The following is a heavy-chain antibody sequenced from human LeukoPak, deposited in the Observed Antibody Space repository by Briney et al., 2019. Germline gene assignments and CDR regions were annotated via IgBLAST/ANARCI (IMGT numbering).Heavy chain of an antibody. J-gene: IGHJ4*02. V-gene: IGHV4-61*02. CDR1: GGSISSGRYY. CDR3: AIDDSSSSMFDC. D-gene: IGHD6-6*01. CDR2: IYTSGST. Sequence: SQTLSLTCTFSGGSISSGRYYWSWIRQPAGKGLEWIGRIYTSGSTNYNPSLKRRVTISVDTSKNQFSLKLSSVTAADRAVYYCAIDDSSSSMFDCWREGTLVTVSS.